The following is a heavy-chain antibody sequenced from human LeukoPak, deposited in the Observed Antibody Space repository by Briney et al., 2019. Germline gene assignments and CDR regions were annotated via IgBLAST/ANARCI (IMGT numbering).Heavy chain of an antibody. J-gene: IGHJ4*02. V-gene: IGHV1-18*01. CDR3: SRARTVGYYDSSGF. CDR1: GYPFTSYG. D-gene: IGHD3-22*01. CDR2: ISPADGKT. Sequence: ASVEVSCKTSGYPFTSYGLSWIRQAPGQGLEWIGWISPADGKTRFSQNFVGRVTLTTDTPTSTVNMELRSLRSDDTAVYYCSRARTVGYYDSSGFWGQGTLVTVSS.